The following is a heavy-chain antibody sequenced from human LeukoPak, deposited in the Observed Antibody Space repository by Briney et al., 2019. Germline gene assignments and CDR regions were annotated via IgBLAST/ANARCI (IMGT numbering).Heavy chain of an antibody. V-gene: IGHV3-30*02. J-gene: IGHJ4*02. CDR1: GFTFSRYG. Sequence: GGSLRLSCAASGFTFSRYGMEWVRQAPGKGLEWVAFIRNDGSDQYYADSVKGRFAISRDNSKNTLYLQMNSLRAEDTAVYYCAKVGIEQWLSQGQFFDYWGQGALVTVSS. CDR3: AKVGIEQWLSQGQFFDY. D-gene: IGHD6-19*01. CDR2: IRNDGSDQ.